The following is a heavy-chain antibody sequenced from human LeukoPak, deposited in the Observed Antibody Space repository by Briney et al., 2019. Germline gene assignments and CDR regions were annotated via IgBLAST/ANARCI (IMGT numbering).Heavy chain of an antibody. V-gene: IGHV3-53*01. CDR1: GFTVSSNY. CDR2: IYSGGSA. J-gene: IGHJ4*02. Sequence: PGGSLRLSCAASGFTVSSNYMSWVRQAPGKGLEWGSVIYSGGSAYYADSLKGRFTISRDNSKNTLYLQMNSLTAEDTPVYYCANLPTGKYWGQGTLVTVSS. D-gene: IGHD2-8*02. CDR3: ANLPTGKY.